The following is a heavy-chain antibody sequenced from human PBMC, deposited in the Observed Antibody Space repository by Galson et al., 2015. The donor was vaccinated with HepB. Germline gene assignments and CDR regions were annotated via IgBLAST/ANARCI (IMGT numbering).Heavy chain of an antibody. CDR3: ARDRTYYYDSSGYYYVGGWFDP. V-gene: IGHV6-1*01. D-gene: IGHD3-22*01. CDR1: GDSVSSNSAA. J-gene: IGHJ5*02. Sequence: CAISGDSVSSNSAAWNWIRQSLSRGLEWLGRTHYRSKWYNDYAVSVKSRITINPDTSKNQFSLQLNSVTPEDTAVYYCARDRTYYYDSSGYYYVGGWFDPWGQGTLVTVSS. CDR2: THYRSKWYN.